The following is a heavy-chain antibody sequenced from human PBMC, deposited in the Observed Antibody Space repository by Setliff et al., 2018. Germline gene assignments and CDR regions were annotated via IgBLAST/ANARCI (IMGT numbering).Heavy chain of an antibody. CDR3: ARDDRGYCSSTSCYYAFDI. CDR1: GFTVSSNY. V-gene: IGHV3-66*02. CDR2: IYSGGST. J-gene: IGHJ3*02. Sequence: LRLSCAASGFTVSSNYMSWVRQAPGKGLEWVSVIYSGGSTYYADSVKGRFTISRDNSKNTLYLQMNGLRAEDTAVYYCARDDRGYCSSTSCYYAFDIWGQGTMVTVSS. D-gene: IGHD2-2*03.